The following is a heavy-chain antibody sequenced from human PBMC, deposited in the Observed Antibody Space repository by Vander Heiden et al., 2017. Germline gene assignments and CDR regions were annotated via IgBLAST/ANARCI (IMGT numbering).Heavy chain of an antibody. CDR1: GFTFSNYA. CDR3: AKDRGGDWNYFDP. V-gene: IGHV3-23*01. Sequence: EVQLLESGGGLVQPGGSLRLSCAASGFTFSNYAMSWVRQAPGKGLEWVSAISGSGGSPYYAESVKGRFTISRANSKNTLYLQMNSLRAEDTALYYCAKDRGGDWNYFDPWGQGTLVTVSS. CDR2: ISGSGGSP. D-gene: IGHD1-7*01. J-gene: IGHJ5*02.